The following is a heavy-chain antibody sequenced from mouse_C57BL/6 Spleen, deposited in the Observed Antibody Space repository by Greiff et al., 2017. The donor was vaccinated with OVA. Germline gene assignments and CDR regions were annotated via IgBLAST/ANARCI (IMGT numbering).Heavy chain of an antibody. D-gene: IGHD4-1*01. V-gene: IGHV1-19*01. Sequence: EVKLMESGPVLVKPGASVKMSCTASGYTFTDYYMNWVKQSPGKSLEWIGVINPYNGGTSYNQKFKGKATLTVDKSSSTAYMELNSLTSEDSAVYYCARKTGTGYFDVWGTGTTVTVSS. J-gene: IGHJ1*03. CDR3: ARKTGTGYFDV. CDR1: GYTFTDYY. CDR2: INPYNGGT.